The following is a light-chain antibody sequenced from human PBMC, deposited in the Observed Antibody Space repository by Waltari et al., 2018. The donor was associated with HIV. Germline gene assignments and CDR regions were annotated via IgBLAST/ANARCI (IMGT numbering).Light chain of an antibody. CDR3: MQGTHWPPYS. V-gene: IGKV2-30*01. CDR1: QSLVYSDGNTY. J-gene: IGKJ2*03. Sequence: DVVMTQSPLSLPVTLGQPASISCRSSQSLVYSDGNTYLNWFQQRPGQVPRRLIYKVSNRDSGVPDRFSGSGSGTDFTLKISRVEAEDVGVYYCMQGTHWPPYSFGQGTKVEIK. CDR2: KVS.